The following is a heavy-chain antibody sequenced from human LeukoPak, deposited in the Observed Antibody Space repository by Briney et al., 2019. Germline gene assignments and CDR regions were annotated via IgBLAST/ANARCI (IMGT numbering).Heavy chain of an antibody. CDR3: AREIGNIVVVPAATAGPLAS. Sequence: SVKVSCKASGYTFTSYAISWVRQAPGQGLEWMGRIIPILGIANYAQKFQGRVTITADKSTSTAYMELSSLRSEDTAVYYCAREIGNIVVVPAATAGPLASWGQGTLVTVSS. CDR1: GYTFTSYA. J-gene: IGHJ4*02. V-gene: IGHV1-69*04. D-gene: IGHD2-2*01. CDR2: IIPILGIA.